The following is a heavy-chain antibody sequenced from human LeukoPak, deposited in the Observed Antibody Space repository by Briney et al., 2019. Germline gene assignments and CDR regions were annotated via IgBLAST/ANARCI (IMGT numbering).Heavy chain of an antibody. CDR1: GGSISSSNW. Sequence: SETLSLTCAVSGGSISSSNWWSWVRQPPGKGLEWIGEIYHSGSTNYNPSLKSRVTISVDKSKNQFSLKLSSVTAADTAVYYCAREDMGYYYYMDVWGKGTTVTVSS. V-gene: IGHV4-4*02. CDR3: AREDMGYYYYMDV. D-gene: IGHD2-15*01. CDR2: IYHSGST. J-gene: IGHJ6*03.